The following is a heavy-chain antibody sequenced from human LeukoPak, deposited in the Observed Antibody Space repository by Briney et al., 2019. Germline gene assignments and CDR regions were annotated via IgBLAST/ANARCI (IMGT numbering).Heavy chain of an antibody. CDR1: GFTFSSSA. Sequence: GGSLRLSCAASGFTFSSSAMSWVRQAPGKGLEWVSAISGSGGSTYYADSVKGRFTISRDNSKNTLYLQMNSLRAEDTAVYYCAANYALLTGFDYWGQGTLVTVSS. J-gene: IGHJ4*02. V-gene: IGHV3-23*01. CDR3: AANYALLTGFDY. D-gene: IGHD3-9*01. CDR2: ISGSGGST.